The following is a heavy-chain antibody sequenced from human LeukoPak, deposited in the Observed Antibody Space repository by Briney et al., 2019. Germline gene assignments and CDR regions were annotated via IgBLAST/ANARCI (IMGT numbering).Heavy chain of an antibody. CDR2: FDREDGER. Sequence: ASVKVSCKVSGYTLTELSMHWVRQAPGKGLEWMGGFDREDGERFYAQNFQGRVTMTEDTSTDTAHMELSSLTSEDTAVYYCATGLPGPSLLNWLPYAYDLWGQGTMVTVSS. CDR3: ATGLPGPSLLNWLPYAYDL. J-gene: IGHJ3*01. V-gene: IGHV1-24*01. CDR1: GYTLTELS. D-gene: IGHD3-3*02.